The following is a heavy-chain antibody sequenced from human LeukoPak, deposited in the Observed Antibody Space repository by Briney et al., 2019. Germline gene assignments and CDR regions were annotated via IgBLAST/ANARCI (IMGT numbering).Heavy chain of an antibody. CDR2: ISSSSSYI. CDR1: GFTFSSYS. CDR3: ARDLSGYYSSRGYFQH. Sequence: KPGGSLRLSCAASGFTFSSYSMNWVRQAPGKGLEWVSSISSSSSYIYYADSVKGRFTISRDNAKNSLYLQMNSLRAEDTAVYYCARDLSGYYSSRGYFQHWGQGTLVTVSS. V-gene: IGHV3-21*01. D-gene: IGHD3-22*01. J-gene: IGHJ1*01.